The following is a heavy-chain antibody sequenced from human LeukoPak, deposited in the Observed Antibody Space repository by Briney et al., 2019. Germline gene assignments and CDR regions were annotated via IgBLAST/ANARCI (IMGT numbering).Heavy chain of an antibody. Sequence: SETLSLTCTVSDGSITNYDWSWVRQPPGKGLEFIGHVHYSGTGSYNPSLRSRVTISIDTSKKHFFLTLKSVTAADTAVYYCARGYGDFRVEGRYFHSWGQGTLVTVSS. V-gene: IGHV4-59*01. CDR1: DGSITNYD. D-gene: IGHD4-17*01. CDR3: ARGYGDFRVEGRYFHS. J-gene: IGHJ4*02. CDR2: VHYSGTG.